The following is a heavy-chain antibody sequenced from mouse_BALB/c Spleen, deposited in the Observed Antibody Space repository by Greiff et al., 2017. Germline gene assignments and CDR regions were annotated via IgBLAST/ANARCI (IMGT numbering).Heavy chain of an antibody. J-gene: IGHJ3*01. CDR2: ISSGSSTI. CDR3: ARGLNWGFAY. V-gene: IGHV5-17*02. D-gene: IGHD4-1*01. Sequence: EVKLMESGGGLVQPGGSRKLSCAASGFTFSSFGMHWVRQAPEKGLEWVAYISSGSSTIYYADTVKGRFTISRDNPKNTLFLQMTSLRSEDTAMYYCARGLNWGFAYWGQGTLVTVSA. CDR1: GFTFSSFG.